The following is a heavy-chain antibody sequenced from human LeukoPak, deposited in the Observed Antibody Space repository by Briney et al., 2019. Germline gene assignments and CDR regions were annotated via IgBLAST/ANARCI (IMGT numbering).Heavy chain of an antibody. CDR1: GYTFTSYD. V-gene: IGHV1-8*01. CDR3: ARGPGYSSGWSTGMPKGWFDP. CDR2: MNPNSGNT. D-gene: IGHD6-19*01. Sequence: ASVNVSCKTSGYTFTSYDINWMRQATGQGLEWMGWMNPNSGNTGYAQKFQGRVTLTRNTSINTAYMELSSLRSEDTAVYYCARGPGYSSGWSTGMPKGWFDPWGQGTLVTVSS. J-gene: IGHJ5*02.